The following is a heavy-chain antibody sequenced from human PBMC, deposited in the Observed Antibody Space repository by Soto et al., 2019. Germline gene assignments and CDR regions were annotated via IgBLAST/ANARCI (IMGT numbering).Heavy chain of an antibody. J-gene: IGHJ4*02. CDR2: INSDGSST. D-gene: IGHD5-12*01. V-gene: IGHV3-74*01. CDR3: ERDRGYSGYDN. CDR1: GFTFSTYW. Sequence: EVQLVESGGGSVQAGGSLRLSCAASGFTFSTYWMHWVRQTPGKGLVWVSRINSDGSSTTYADSVKGRFTMSRDNAKNTLSLQMNSLRAEDSAIYYCERDRGYSGYDNWGQGTLVTVSS.